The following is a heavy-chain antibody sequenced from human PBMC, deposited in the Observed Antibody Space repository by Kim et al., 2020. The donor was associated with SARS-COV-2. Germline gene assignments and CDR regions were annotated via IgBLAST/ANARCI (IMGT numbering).Heavy chain of an antibody. Sequence: GGSLRLSCAASGFTFSSYGMHWVRQAPGKGLEWVAVIWYDGSNKYYADSVKGRFTISRDNSKNTLYLQMNSLRAEDTAVYYCARDLWYSNQNYYYYGMDVWGQGTTVTVSS. J-gene: IGHJ6*02. V-gene: IGHV3-33*01. D-gene: IGHD4-4*01. CDR3: ARDLWYSNQNYYYYGMDV. CDR2: IWYDGSNK. CDR1: GFTFSSYG.